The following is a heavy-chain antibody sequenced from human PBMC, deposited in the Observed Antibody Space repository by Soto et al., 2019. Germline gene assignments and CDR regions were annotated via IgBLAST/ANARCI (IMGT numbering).Heavy chain of an antibody. J-gene: IGHJ4*02. CDR1: GGSISSAGYY. CDR2: IYYSGNA. D-gene: IGHD3-10*01. CDR3: ARGELWWDF. V-gene: IGHV4-31*03. Sequence: QVQLQESGPGLVKPSQTLSLTCTVSGGSISSAGYYWSWIRQLPGKGLEWIGFIYYSGNAFYNPSLKSRVAISLDTSKNQFSLKVSSVTAADTAVYFCARGELWWDFWGQGPLVTVSS.